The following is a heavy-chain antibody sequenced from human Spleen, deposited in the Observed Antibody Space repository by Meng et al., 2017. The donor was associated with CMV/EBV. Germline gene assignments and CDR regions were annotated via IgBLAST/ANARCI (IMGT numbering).Heavy chain of an antibody. CDR3: AKRGDSSGTYAMDV. J-gene: IGHJ6*02. CDR1: GFIFEDYG. V-gene: IGHV3-20*04. D-gene: IGHD3-22*01. Sequence: GESLKISCAASGFIFEDYGMSWVRQAPGKGLEWVAGITWNGDFTGYADSVKGRFTISRDNSKNTLYLQMNSLRAEDTAVYYCAKRGDSSGTYAMDVWGQGTTVTVSS. CDR2: ITWNGDFT.